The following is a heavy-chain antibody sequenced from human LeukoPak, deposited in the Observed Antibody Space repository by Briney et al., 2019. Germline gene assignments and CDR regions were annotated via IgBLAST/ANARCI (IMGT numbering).Heavy chain of an antibody. V-gene: IGHV4-34*01. CDR2: IYYSGST. CDR1: GGSFSGYY. D-gene: IGHD4-17*01. CDR3: AKEIWPTVTIPGWTYFDY. J-gene: IGHJ4*02. Sequence: SETLSLTCAVYGGSFSGYYWGWIRQPPGKGLEWIGSIYYSGSTYYNPSLKSRVTISVDTSKNQFSLKLSSVTAADTAVYYCAKEIWPTVTIPGWTYFDYWGQGTLVTVSS.